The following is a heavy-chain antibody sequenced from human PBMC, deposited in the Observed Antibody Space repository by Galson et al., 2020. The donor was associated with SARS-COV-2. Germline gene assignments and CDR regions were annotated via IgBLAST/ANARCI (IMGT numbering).Heavy chain of an antibody. Sequence: SETLSLTCAVSGYSISSGYYWGWIRQPPGKGLEWIGSIYHSGSTYYNPSLKSRVTISVDTSKNQFSLKLSSVTAADTAVYYCARRRGRSNGWYPPFDYWGQGTLVTVSS. D-gene: IGHD6-19*01. CDR1: GYSISSGYY. J-gene: IGHJ4*02. V-gene: IGHV4-38-2*01. CDR2: IYHSGST. CDR3: ARRRGRSNGWYPPFDY.